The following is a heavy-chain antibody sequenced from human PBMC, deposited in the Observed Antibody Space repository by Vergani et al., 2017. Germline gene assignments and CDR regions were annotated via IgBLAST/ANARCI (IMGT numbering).Heavy chain of an antibody. CDR3: ARKHISNYYDSSGYYYMGYYYGMDV. CDR2: ISSSVSTI. CDR1: GFTFSDYY. D-gene: IGHD3-22*01. Sequence: QVQLVESGGGLVKPGGSLRLSCAASGFTFSDYYMSWIRQAPGKGLEWVSYISSSVSTIYYVDSVKGRFTISRDNAKNSLYLQMNSLRAEDTAVYYCARKHISNYYDSSGYYYMGYYYGMDVWGQGTTVTVSS. J-gene: IGHJ6*02. V-gene: IGHV3-11*01.